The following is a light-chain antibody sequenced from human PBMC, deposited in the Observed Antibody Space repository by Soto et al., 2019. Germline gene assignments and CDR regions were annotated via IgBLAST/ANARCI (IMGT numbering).Light chain of an antibody. J-gene: IGKJ1*01. Sequence: VLTQSPGTLSLSPGERATLSWRASQSFSNSYFAWYQQKSGQTPRLLIYGASDRATGIPDRFSGSGSGTDFTLTISRLEPEDFAVYYCQQYHSSPVTFGQGTKVDIK. CDR1: QSFSNSY. V-gene: IGKV3-20*01. CDR3: QQYHSSPVT. CDR2: GAS.